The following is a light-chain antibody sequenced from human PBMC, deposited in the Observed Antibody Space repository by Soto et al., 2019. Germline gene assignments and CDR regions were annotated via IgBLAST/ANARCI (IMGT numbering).Light chain of an antibody. Sequence: QSALTQPPSASGTPGQSVTISFTGTSSDVGAYNYVSWYQHHPGKAPKLMVYEVNKRPSGVPDRFSGPKSGNTASLTVSGLQAEDEADYYCTSHAGTINFPDSFGTGTKVTVL. CDR2: EVN. V-gene: IGLV2-8*01. CDR3: TSHAGTINFPDS. J-gene: IGLJ1*01. CDR1: SSDVGAYNY.